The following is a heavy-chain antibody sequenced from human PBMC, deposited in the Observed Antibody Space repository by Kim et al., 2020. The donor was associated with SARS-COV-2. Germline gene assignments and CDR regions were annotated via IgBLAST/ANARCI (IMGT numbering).Heavy chain of an antibody. D-gene: IGHD3-10*01. J-gene: IGHJ4*02. CDR2: INPSGGST. CDR1: GYTFTSYY. V-gene: IGHV1-46*01. CDR3: ARILTYYYGSGSLSH. Sequence: ASVKVSCKASGYTFTSYYMHWVRQAPGQGLEWMGIINPSGGSTSYAQKFQGRVTMTRDTSTSTVYMELSSLRSEDTAVYYCARILTYYYGSGSLSHWGQGTLVTVSS.